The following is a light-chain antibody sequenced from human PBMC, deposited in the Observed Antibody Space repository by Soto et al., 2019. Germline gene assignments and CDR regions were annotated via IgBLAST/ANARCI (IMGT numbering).Light chain of an antibody. CDR1: QSISSW. Sequence: DIQMTQSPSTLSASVGDRVTITCRASQSISSWLAWYQQKPGKAPKLLIHDASSLESGVPSRFSGRGSGTEFTLTISSLQPDDFATYYCQQYNSYWTFGQGTKVEIK. V-gene: IGKV1-5*01. CDR2: DAS. CDR3: QQYNSYWT. J-gene: IGKJ1*01.